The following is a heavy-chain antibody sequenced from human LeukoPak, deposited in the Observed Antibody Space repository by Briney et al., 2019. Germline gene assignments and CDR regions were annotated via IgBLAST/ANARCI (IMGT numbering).Heavy chain of an antibody. V-gene: IGHV3-48*03. Sequence: GGSLRLSCAASGFTFSSYEMNWVRQAPGEGLEGGSYISSSGSTIYYADSVKGRFTISRDNAKNSLYLQMNSLRAEDTAVYYCARGLRDIVATTFDYWGQGTLVTVSS. D-gene: IGHD5-12*01. J-gene: IGHJ4*02. CDR3: ARGLRDIVATTFDY. CDR2: ISSSGSTI. CDR1: GFTFSSYE.